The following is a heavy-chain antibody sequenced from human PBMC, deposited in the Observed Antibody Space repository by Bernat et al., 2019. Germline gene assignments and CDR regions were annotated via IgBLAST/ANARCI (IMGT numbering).Heavy chain of an antibody. CDR3: ARHGRTTRVSFFDY. J-gene: IGHJ4*02. V-gene: IGHV3-48*04. CDR2: ISSSGSTI. CDR1: GFTFSSYW. Sequence: EVQLVESGGGLVQPGGSLRLSCAASGFTFSSYWMSWVRQAPGKGLEWVSYISSSGSTIYYADSVKGRFTISRDNAKNSLYLQMNSLRAEDTAVYYCARHGRTTRVSFFDYWGQGTLVTVSS. D-gene: IGHD1-1*01.